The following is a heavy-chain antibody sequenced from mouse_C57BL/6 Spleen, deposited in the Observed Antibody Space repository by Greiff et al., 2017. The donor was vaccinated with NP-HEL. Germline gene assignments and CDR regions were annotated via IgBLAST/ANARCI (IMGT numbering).Heavy chain of an antibody. J-gene: IGHJ3*01. CDR3: TRGIYYYGSSPGWFAY. CDR2: IDPETGGT. V-gene: IGHV1-15*01. D-gene: IGHD1-1*01. CDR1: GYTFTDYE. Sequence: VQLQQSGAELVRPGASVTLSCKASGYTFTDYEMHWVKQTPVHGLEWIGAIDPETGGTAYNQKFKGKAILTADKSSSTAYMELRSLTSEDSAVYYCTRGIYYYGSSPGWFAYWGQGTLVTVSA.